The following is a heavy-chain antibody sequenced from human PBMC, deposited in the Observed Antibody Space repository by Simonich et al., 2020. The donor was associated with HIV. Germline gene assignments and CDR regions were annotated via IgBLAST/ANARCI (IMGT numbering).Heavy chain of an antibody. J-gene: IGHJ1*01. CDR2: INHSERT. V-gene: IGHV4-34*01. D-gene: IGHD6-13*01. CDR1: GGSFSGYY. Sequence: QVQLQQWGAGLLKPSETLSLTCAVYGGSFSGYYWNWIRQPPRKGMEWYGEINHSERTNYNPSLKSRVTISVDTSKNQFSLKLSSVTAADTAVYYCARLTAGGLGEYFQHWGQGTLVTVSS. CDR3: ARLTAGGLGEYFQH.